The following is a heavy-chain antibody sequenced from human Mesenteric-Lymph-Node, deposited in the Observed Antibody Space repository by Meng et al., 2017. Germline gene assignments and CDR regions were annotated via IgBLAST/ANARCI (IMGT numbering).Heavy chain of an antibody. J-gene: IGHJ4*01. CDR3: ARATHNFVWGSYSD. CDR2: IIPIFGTA. CDR1: GGTFSSYA. D-gene: IGHD3-16*01. Sequence: SVKVSCKASGGTFSSYAISWVRQAPGQGLEWMGGIIPIFGTANYAQKFQGRVTITADEPSTTVYMELSSLRSEDTAVYYCARATHNFVWGSYSDWGPGTQVTVSS. V-gene: IGHV1-69*13.